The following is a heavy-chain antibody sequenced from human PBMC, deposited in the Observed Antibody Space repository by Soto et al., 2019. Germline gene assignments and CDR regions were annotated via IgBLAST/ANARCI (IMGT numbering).Heavy chain of an antibody. D-gene: IGHD2-15*01. CDR1: GFTFSSYA. J-gene: IGHJ6*03. V-gene: IGHV3-23*01. CDR2: ISGSGGST. Sequence: EVQLLESGGGLVQPGGSLRLSCAASGFTFSSYAMSWVRQAPGKGLEWVSAISGSGGSTYYADSVKGRFTISRDNSKNTLYLQMNGLRAEDTAVYYCAKDKRVAATGYYYYYYYMDVWGNGTAVTVSS. CDR3: AKDKRVAATGYYYYYYYMDV.